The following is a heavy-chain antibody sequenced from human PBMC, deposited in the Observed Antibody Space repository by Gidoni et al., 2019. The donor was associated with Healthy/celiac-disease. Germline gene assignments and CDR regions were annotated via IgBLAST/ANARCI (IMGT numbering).Heavy chain of an antibody. D-gene: IGHD5-18*01. CDR1: GGTFSSYA. CDR3: ARAPDYGYSYGGGDFDY. CDR2: IIPIFGTA. J-gene: IGHJ4*02. V-gene: IGHV1-69*01. Sequence: QVQLVQSGAEVKKPGSSVTVSCKASGGTFSSYAIRWVRQAPGQGLEWMGGIIPIFGTANYAQKFQGRVTITADESTSTAYMELSSLRSEDTAVYYCARAPDYGYSYGGGDFDYWGQGTLVTVSS.